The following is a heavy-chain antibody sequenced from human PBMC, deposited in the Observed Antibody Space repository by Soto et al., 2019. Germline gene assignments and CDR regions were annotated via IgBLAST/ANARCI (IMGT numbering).Heavy chain of an antibody. Sequence: GSGPTLVNPTPTLTLTCTVSGFSLSASGEGVGWIRQPPGKALEWLGVLYWHDDTRYTRYSPSLKNRLAITEDTSTNQVVLTLTNMDPVDTATYFCSPRYDFWTGYYFLSYFDYWGQGRLVPLS. CDR3: SPRYDFWTGYYFLSYFDY. V-gene: IGHV2-5*01. CDR1: GFSLSASGEG. CDR2: LYWHDDT. J-gene: IGHJ4*02. D-gene: IGHD3-3*01.